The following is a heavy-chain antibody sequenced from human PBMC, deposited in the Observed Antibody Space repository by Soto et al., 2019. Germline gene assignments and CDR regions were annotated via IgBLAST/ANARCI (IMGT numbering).Heavy chain of an antibody. CDR1: GFSLSNAGLG. Sequence: QVTVKESGPVLVKPTETLTLTCTVSGFSLSNAGLGVSWIRQPPGKALEWLAHIFSTDEKSYSTSLKSRLTISEDTSKSQVVLTMTNRDPVDTATYYCASTYSTSWYWFDPWGQGTLVTVSS. CDR3: ASTYSTSWYWFDP. V-gene: IGHV2-26*04. CDR2: IFSTDEK. D-gene: IGHD6-13*01. J-gene: IGHJ5*02.